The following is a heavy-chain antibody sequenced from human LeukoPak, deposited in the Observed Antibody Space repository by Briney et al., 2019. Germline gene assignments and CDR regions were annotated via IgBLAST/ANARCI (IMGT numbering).Heavy chain of an antibody. CDR2: IYYSGST. D-gene: IGHD1-14*01. J-gene: IGHJ3*02. Sequence: PSETLSLTCTVSGGSIGSYYWSWIRQPPGKGLEWIGYIYYSGSTNYNPSLKSRVTISVDTSKNQFSLKLSSVTAADTAVYYCARARANPSDAFDIWGQGTMVTVSS. CDR3: ARARANPSDAFDI. CDR1: GGSIGSYY. V-gene: IGHV4-59*08.